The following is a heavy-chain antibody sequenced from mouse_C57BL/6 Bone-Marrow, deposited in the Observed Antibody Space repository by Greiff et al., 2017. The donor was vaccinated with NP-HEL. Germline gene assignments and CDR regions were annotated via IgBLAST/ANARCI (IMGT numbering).Heavy chain of an antibody. Sequence: QVQLQQSGAELVKPGASVKMSCKASGYTFTNYSIAWVKQNHGKSLEWIGNFHPYNDDTDYNEKFKNKATLTVDKSSSTVYLELSLLTSDDSTVYDCASGWNDGYYFGYWGKGNTPPVSS. V-gene: IGHV1-47*01. CDR1: GYTFTNYS. D-gene: IGHD1-1*02. CDR3: ASGWNDGYYFGY. J-gene: IGHJ2*01. CDR2: FHPYNDDT.